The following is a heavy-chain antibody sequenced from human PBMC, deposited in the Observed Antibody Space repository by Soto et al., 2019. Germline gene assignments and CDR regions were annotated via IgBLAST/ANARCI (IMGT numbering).Heavy chain of an antibody. Sequence: SETLSLTCTVSGASISGYYWSWIRQPAGKGLEWLGRIYTSGTTNYNPSLKSRITMSVDTSKNQFSLKLSSVTVADTAVYYCARDIAAAGMEDWFDPWGQGTLVTVSS. CDR1: GASISGYY. D-gene: IGHD6-13*01. CDR2: IYTSGTT. CDR3: ARDIAAAGMEDWFDP. J-gene: IGHJ5*02. V-gene: IGHV4-4*07.